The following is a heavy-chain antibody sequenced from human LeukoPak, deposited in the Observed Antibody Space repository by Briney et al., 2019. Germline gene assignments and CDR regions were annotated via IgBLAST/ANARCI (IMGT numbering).Heavy chain of an antibody. CDR3: AIRTGRIPYYFDY. V-gene: IGHV3-23*01. Sequence: GGSLRLSCAASGLTFSSYGMGWVRQAPGKGLEWVSAISGSGGSTYYADSVKGRFTISRDNSKNTPYLQMSSLRAEDTAVYYCAIRTGRIPYYFDYWGQGTLVTVSS. J-gene: IGHJ4*02. D-gene: IGHD1-14*01. CDR2: ISGSGGST. CDR1: GLTFSSYG.